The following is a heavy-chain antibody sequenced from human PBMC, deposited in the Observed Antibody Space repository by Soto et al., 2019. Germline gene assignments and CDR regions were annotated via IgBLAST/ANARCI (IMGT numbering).Heavy chain of an antibody. J-gene: IGHJ1*01. V-gene: IGHV3-48*02. Sequence: GGSLRLSCAASGFTFSSSEMNWVRQAPGKGLEWVSFISTSASTIYYPDSVKGRFTISRDNAKNSLYLQMNSLRDEDTAVYYCARLGGSDKPDFQHWGQGTLVTAPQ. CDR1: GFTFSSSE. CDR3: ARLGGSDKPDFQH. CDR2: ISTSASTI. D-gene: IGHD1-26*01.